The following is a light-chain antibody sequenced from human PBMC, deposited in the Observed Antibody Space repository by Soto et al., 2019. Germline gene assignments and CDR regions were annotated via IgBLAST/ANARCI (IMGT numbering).Light chain of an antibody. J-gene: IGKJ1*01. CDR2: DAS. V-gene: IGKV1-39*01. CDR1: QSIRSY. Sequence: DIQLTQSPSSLSASVGDKVTITCRASQSIRSYLNWVQQKPGKAPKLLIYDASSLQTGVPSRFSGSGSGTEFTPTIISLQPEDFATYYCQQSYRFPKTFGRGTKVDIK. CDR3: QQSYRFPKT.